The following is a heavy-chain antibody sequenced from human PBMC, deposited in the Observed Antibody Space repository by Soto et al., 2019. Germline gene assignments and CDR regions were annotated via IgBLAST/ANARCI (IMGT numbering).Heavy chain of an antibody. D-gene: IGHD6-13*01. CDR2: IYYSGST. J-gene: IGHJ6*03. CDR1: GYTISSING. Sequence: LRCAVAGYTISSINGCGCIRQHPGKGLEWIGYIYYSGSTYYNPSLKSRVTMSVDTSKNQFSLKLSSVTAVDTAVYYCARAVSRSWINGYYYYYYMDVWGKGTTVTVSS. CDR3: ARAVSRSWINGYYYYYYMDV. V-gene: IGHV4-28*03.